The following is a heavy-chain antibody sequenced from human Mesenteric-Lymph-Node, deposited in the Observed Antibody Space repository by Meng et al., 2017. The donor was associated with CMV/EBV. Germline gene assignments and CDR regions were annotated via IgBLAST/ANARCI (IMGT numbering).Heavy chain of an antibody. Sequence: GGSLRLSCAASGLTFSDYWLTWVRQAPGKGLEWVANINQDGSVQNYVDSVKGRFTISRDKTKNSLFLQMNSLRVEDTAVYYCSSPRGVSYGLFDYWGQGTLVTVSS. CDR1: GLTFSDYW. J-gene: IGHJ4*02. V-gene: IGHV3-7*01. D-gene: IGHD5-18*01. CDR3: SSPRGVSYGLFDY. CDR2: INQDGSVQ.